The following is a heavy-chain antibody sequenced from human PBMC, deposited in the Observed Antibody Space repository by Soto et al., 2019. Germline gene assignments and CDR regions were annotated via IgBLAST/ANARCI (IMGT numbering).Heavy chain of an antibody. Sequence: SETLSLTCTVSGRSISSSSYYWGWIRQPPGKGLEWIGSIYYSGSAYYNPSLKSRVTISVDTSKNQFSLKAPDTAMYYCARPHDYSTWFDPWGQGTLVTVSS. CDR3: ARPHDYSTWFDP. V-gene: IGHV4-39*07. D-gene: IGHD4-4*01. J-gene: IGHJ5*02. CDR1: GRSISSSSYY. CDR2: IYYSGSA.